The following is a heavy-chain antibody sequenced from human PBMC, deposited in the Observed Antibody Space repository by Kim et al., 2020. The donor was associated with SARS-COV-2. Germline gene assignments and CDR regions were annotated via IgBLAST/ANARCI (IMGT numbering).Heavy chain of an antibody. CDR3: ARHRRAGIVATMRDFDY. Sequence: SETLSLTCTVSGGSISSSSYYWGWIRQPPGKGLEWIGSIYYSGSTYYNPSLKRRVTITVDTSKNQFSLKLSPVTAADTAVYYCARHRRAGIVATMRDFDYWGQGTLVTVSS. J-gene: IGHJ4*02. D-gene: IGHD5-12*01. V-gene: IGHV4-39*01. CDR2: IYYSGST. CDR1: GGSISSSSYY.